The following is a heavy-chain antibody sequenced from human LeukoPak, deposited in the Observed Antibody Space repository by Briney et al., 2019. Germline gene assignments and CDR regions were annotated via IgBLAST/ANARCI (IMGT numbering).Heavy chain of an antibody. Sequence: GASVKVSCKASGYTFTGYYMHWVRQAPGQGLEWMGWINPNSGGTNYAQKFQGWVTMTRDTSISTAYMELSSLRSEDTAVYYCAAWGGWLEHVDHFDYWGQGTLVTVSS. CDR1: GYTFTGYY. J-gene: IGHJ4*02. CDR3: AAWGGWLEHVDHFDY. V-gene: IGHV1-2*04. CDR2: INPNSGGT. D-gene: IGHD1/OR15-1a*01.